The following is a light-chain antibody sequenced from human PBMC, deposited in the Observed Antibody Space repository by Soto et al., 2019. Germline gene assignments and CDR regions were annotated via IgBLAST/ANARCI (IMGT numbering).Light chain of an antibody. V-gene: IGKV3-11*01. J-gene: IGKJ4*01. CDR2: DAS. CDR3: QQSSNWPLT. Sequence: EIVLTQSPATLSLSPGERATVSCRASQSVSRYLAWYQQKPGQAPRLLIYDASNRATGIPARFSGSGSGTDFTLTISSLEPEDFAVYYCQQSSNWPLTFGGGTKVDIK. CDR1: QSVSRY.